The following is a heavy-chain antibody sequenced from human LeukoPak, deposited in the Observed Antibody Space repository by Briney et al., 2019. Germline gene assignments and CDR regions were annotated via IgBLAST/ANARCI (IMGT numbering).Heavy chain of an antibody. J-gene: IGHJ5*02. Sequence: ASETLSLTGAVYGGSFSGYYWSWIRQPPGKGLEWIGEINHSGSTNYNPSLKSRVTISVDTSKNQFSLKLSSVTAADTAVYYCASRGGAAAGVYNWFDPWGQGTLVTVSS. CDR1: GGSFSGYY. CDR2: INHSGST. CDR3: ASRGGAAAGVYNWFDP. V-gene: IGHV4-34*01. D-gene: IGHD6-13*01.